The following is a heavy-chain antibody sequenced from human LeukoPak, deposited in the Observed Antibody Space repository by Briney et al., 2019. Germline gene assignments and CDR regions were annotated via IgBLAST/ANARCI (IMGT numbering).Heavy chain of an antibody. Sequence: GGSLRLSCAASGFTVSSNYMSWVRQAPGKGLEWVSVIYSGGSTYYADSVKGRFTISRDNSKNTLYLQMNSLRAEDTAVYYCARDKRRGYSGYLDYWGQGTLVTVSS. D-gene: IGHD5-12*01. CDR1: GFTVSSNY. CDR2: IYSGGST. J-gene: IGHJ4*02. CDR3: ARDKRRGYSGYLDY. V-gene: IGHV3-66*01.